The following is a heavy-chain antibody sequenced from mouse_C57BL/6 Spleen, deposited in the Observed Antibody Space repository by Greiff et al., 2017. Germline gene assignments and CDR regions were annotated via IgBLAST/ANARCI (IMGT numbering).Heavy chain of an antibody. J-gene: IGHJ1*03. D-gene: IGHD2-10*02. Sequence: QVQLKQPGAELVKPGASVKLSCKASGYNFNSYWMQWVKQRPGQGLEWIGEIDPSDSYTNSNQKFKGKATLTVDTSSSTAYMQLSSLTSEDSSVYNCVKSEYANRHWYFDVWGTGTTVTVSS. CDR1: GYNFNSYW. V-gene: IGHV1-50*01. CDR2: IDPSDSYT. CDR3: VKSEYANRHWYFDV.